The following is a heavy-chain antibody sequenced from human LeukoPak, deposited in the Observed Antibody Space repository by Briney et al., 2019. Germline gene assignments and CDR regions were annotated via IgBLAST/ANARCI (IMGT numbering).Heavy chain of an antibody. CDR3: AREWFGEDDYYSYGMDV. D-gene: IGHD3-10*01. J-gene: IGHJ6*02. Sequence: VSAVKVSFKASGYTFTSYDSNWVRQATGQGRDWMGWMNSNSGNTSYAAKFQGRVTMTRKNYIRTAYMELSSLRSDEKAAYYCAREWFGEDDYYSYGMDVWGQGTTVTVSS. CDR2: MNSNSGNT. CDR1: GYTFTSYD. V-gene: IGHV1-8*01.